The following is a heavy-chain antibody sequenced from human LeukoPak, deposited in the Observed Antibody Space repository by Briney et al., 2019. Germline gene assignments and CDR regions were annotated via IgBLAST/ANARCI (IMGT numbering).Heavy chain of an antibody. J-gene: IGHJ3*02. D-gene: IGHD4-23*01. CDR3: ATDRDYGGNPGADAFDI. CDR2: VDPEDGET. Sequence: ASVKVSCKASGGTFSSYAISWVQQAPGKGLEWMGLVDPEDGETIYAEKFQGRVTITADTSTDTAYMELSSLRSEDTAVYYCATDRDYGGNPGADAFDIWGQGTMVTVSS. V-gene: IGHV1-69-2*01. CDR1: GGTFSSYA.